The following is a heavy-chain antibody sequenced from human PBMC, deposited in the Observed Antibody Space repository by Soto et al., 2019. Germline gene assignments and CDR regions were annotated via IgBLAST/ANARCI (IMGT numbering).Heavy chain of an antibody. J-gene: IGHJ4*01. CDR1: GFTFSSYG. V-gene: IGHV3-30*18. CDR2: ISSDGNTK. Sequence: PGGSLRLSCVASGFTFSSYGIHWVRQAPAKGLEWVAVISSDGNTKYYANSVMGRFTISRDNSENTLYLQMDSLRPEDTAVYYCAKEVAVAGDLDYWGLGTLVTVSS. D-gene: IGHD6-19*01. CDR3: AKEVAVAGDLDY.